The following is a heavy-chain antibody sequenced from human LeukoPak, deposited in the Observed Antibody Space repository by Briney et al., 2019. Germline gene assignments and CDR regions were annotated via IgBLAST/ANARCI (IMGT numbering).Heavy chain of an antibody. J-gene: IGHJ5*02. CDR3: ARGKGTTVTTGIRWFDP. Sequence: ASVKVSCKASGYTFTSYGISWVRQAPGQGLEWMGWIGAYTGNTNHAQNLQGRVIMTTDASTSTAYMELRSLRSDDTAVYYCARGKGTTVTTGIRWFDPWGQGTLVTVSS. CDR2: IGAYTGNT. V-gene: IGHV1-18*01. CDR1: GYTFTSYG. D-gene: IGHD4-11*01.